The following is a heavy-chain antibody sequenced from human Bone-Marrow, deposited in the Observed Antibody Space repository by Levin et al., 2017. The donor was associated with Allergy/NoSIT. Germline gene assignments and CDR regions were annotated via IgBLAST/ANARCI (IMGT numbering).Heavy chain of an antibody. V-gene: IGHV3-23*01. J-gene: IGHJ4*02. CDR1: GFTFSTHA. CDR2: ISGNGNNI. Sequence: GGSLRLSCAASGFTFSTHAMAWVRQAPGKGLEWVSRISGNGNNIAYAESVKGRFTISRDNSKNTLHLQMNSLRDDDTAVNFCASRSSGFDWRSTGSYYCDSWGQGALVTVSS. D-gene: IGHD3-9*01. CDR3: ASRSSGFDWRSTGSYYCDS.